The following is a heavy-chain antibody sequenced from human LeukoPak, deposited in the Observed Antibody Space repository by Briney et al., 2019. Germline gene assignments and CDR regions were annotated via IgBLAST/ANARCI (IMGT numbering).Heavy chain of an antibody. D-gene: IGHD3-10*02. V-gene: IGHV3-48*03. CDR3: AELGITMIGGV. Sequence: GGSPRLSCAASGFSFSSYNMNWVRLTPGKGLEWVSYISSSGSTIYYADSVKGRFTISRDNAKNSLYLQMNSLRAEDTAVYYCAELGITMIGGVWGKGTTVTISS. CDR1: GFSFSSYN. CDR2: ISSSGSTI. J-gene: IGHJ6*04.